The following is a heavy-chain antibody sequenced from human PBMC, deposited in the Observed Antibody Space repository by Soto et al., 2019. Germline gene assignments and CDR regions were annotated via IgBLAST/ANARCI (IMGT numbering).Heavy chain of an antibody. CDR3: ARSVLCYDSSGYYYSCYYGMDV. CDR2: IIPIFGTA. J-gene: IGHJ6*02. D-gene: IGHD3-22*01. CDR1: GGTFSSYA. V-gene: IGHV1-69*13. Sequence: SVKVSCKASGGTFSSYAISWVRQAPGQGLEWMGGIIPIFGTANYAQKLQGRVTITADESTSTAYMELSSLRSEDTAVYYCARSVLCYDSSGYYYSCYYGMDVWGQGTTVTVSS.